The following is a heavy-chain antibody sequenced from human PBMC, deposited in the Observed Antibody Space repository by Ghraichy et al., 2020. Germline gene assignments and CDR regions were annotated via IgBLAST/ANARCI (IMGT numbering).Heavy chain of an antibody. Sequence: SETLSLTCTVSGASISSYHWSWIRQPAGKGLEWIGRISTGGYTNDNPSLKSRVSMSLDTSKSQFSLNLNFVTAADTAVYYCARTLVPASTAGAFDVWGPGTMVTVSS. CDR1: GASISSYH. D-gene: IGHD2-2*01. CDR3: ARTLVPASTAGAFDV. V-gene: IGHV4-4*07. J-gene: IGHJ3*01. CDR2: ISTGGYT.